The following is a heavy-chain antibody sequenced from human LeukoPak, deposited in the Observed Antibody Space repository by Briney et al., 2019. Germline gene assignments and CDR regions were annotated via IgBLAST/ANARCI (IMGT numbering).Heavy chain of an antibody. D-gene: IGHD3-16*01. J-gene: IGHJ4*02. CDR1: GYTFTGYY. Sequence: ASVKVSCKASGYTFTGYYMHWVRQAPGQGLDWMGWINPNSGGTNYAQKFQGRVTMTRDTSISTAYMELSRLRSDDTAVYYCARLTGGGNTALYWGQGTLVTVSS. V-gene: IGHV1-2*02. CDR3: ARLTGGGNTALY. CDR2: INPNSGGT.